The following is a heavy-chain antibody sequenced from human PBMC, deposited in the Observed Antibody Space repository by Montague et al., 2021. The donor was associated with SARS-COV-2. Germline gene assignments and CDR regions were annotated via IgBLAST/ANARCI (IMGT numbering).Heavy chain of an antibody. V-gene: IGHV3-72*01. CDR1: GFTLSDYY. CDR2: SRNRANGYRT. J-gene: IGHJ6*02. CDR3: ARELCSNNARGGFYYYYYGMDV. Sequence: SLRLSCAASGFTLSDYYVGWVRQAPGKGLEWIGRSRNRANGYRTEYAASVAGRFAISRDDSQTSLFLQLSSLQLDDTAVYYCARELCSNNARGGFYYYYYGMDVWGRGTTVTVSS. D-gene: IGHD4-11*01.